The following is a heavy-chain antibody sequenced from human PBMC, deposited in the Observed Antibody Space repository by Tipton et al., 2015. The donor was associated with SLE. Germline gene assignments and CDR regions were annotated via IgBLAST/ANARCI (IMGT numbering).Heavy chain of an antibody. Sequence: TLSLTCTVSGGSISSYYWSWIRQPPGQGLEWIGYLYYSGSTNYNPSLKSRVTISVDTSKNQFSLKLSSVTAADTAVYYCASLFSGSYSPFDYWGQGTLVTVSS. D-gene: IGHD1-26*01. J-gene: IGHJ4*02. V-gene: IGHV4-59*01. CDR3: ASLFSGSYSPFDY. CDR1: GGSISSYY. CDR2: LYYSGST.